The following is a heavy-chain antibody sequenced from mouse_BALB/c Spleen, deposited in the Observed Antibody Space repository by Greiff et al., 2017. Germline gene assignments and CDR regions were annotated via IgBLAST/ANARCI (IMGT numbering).Heavy chain of an antibody. CDR1: GFTFSDYY. CDR2: ISDGGSYT. J-gene: IGHJ1*01. Sequence: EVKLVESGGGLVKPGGSLKLSCAASGFTFSDYYMYWVRQTPEKRLEWVATISDGGSYTYYPDSVKGRFTISRDNAKNNLYLQMSSLKSEDTAMYYCARGRTSYWYFDVWGAGTTVTVSS. CDR3: ARGRTSYWYFDV. V-gene: IGHV5-4*02.